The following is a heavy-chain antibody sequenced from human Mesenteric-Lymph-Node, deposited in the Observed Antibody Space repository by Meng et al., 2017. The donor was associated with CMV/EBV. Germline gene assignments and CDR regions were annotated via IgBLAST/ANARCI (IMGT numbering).Heavy chain of an antibody. D-gene: IGHD2-15*01. CDR3: ARRAALFDP. V-gene: IGHV4-34*01. CDR2: INHSGST. CDR1: GGSFSGYY. Sequence: ESLKISCAVYGGSFSGYYWSWIRQPPGKGLEWIGEINHSGSTNYNPSLKSRVTISVDTSKNQFSLKLSSVTAADTAVYYCARRAALFDPWGQGTLVTVSS. J-gene: IGHJ5*02.